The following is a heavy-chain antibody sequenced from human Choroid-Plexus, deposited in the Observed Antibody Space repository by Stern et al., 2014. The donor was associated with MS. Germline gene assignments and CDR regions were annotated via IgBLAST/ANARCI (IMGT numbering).Heavy chain of an antibody. J-gene: IGHJ5*02. V-gene: IGHV3-30*18. CDR1: GFTFGSCA. CDR2: VSYDGSNK. CDR3: AKDRQYLTYFFDH. Sequence: VQLVQSGGGVVQPGRHLRLSCVASGFTFGSCAMHWVRQAPGKGLEWVAGVSYDGSNKYYADSVKGRFTISRDNSQNTLYMQMSSLRPEDTAVYYCAKDRQYLTYFFDHWGQGSLVTVYS. D-gene: IGHD2/OR15-2a*01.